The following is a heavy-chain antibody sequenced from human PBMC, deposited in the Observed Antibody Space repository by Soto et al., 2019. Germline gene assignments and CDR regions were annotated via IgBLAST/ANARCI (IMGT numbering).Heavy chain of an antibody. CDR2: INHSGST. CDR3: ARGLDSYGYDY. V-gene: IGHV4-34*01. D-gene: IGHD5-18*01. J-gene: IGHJ4*02. Sequence: ASGTPSLTCAVYGGSFSGYYWSWIRQPPGKGLEWIGEINHSGSTNYNPSLKSRVTISVDTSKNQFSLKLSSVTAADTAVYYCARGLDSYGYDYWGQGTLVTVS. CDR1: GGSFSGYY.